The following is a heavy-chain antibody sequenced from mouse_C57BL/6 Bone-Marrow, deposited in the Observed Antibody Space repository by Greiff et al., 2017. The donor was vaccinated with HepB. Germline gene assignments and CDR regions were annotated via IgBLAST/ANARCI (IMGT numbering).Heavy chain of an antibody. J-gene: IGHJ1*03. D-gene: IGHD2-3*01. V-gene: IGHV1-53*01. CDR2: INPSNGGT. Sequence: VQLQQPGTELVKPGASVKLSCKASGYTFTSYWMHWVKQKPGQGLEWIGNINPSNGGTNYNEKFKSKATLTVDKSSSTAYMQLSSLTSEDSAVYYCARKAWGYCWYFDVWGTGTTVTVSS. CDR3: ARKAWGYCWYFDV. CDR1: GYTFTSYW.